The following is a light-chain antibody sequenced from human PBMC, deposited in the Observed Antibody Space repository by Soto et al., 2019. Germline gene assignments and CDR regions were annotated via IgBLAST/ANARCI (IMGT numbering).Light chain of an antibody. CDR3: QQYGSPPYT. CDR2: GAS. V-gene: IGKV3-20*01. Sequence: EIVLTQCPGTVSLSPGERATLSCRASQSVSSSYLAWYQQKPGQAPRLLIYGASSRATGIPDRFSGSGSGTDFTLTISRLEPEDFAVYYCQQYGSPPYTFGQGTKLEIK. CDR1: QSVSSSY. J-gene: IGKJ2*01.